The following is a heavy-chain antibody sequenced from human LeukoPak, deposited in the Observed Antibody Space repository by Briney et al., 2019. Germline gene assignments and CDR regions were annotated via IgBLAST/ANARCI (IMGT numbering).Heavy chain of an antibody. CDR3: ARDAAVRGEIFDH. J-gene: IGHJ4*02. Sequence: PSETLSLTCTVSGGSISSGSYYWSWMRQPAGKGLEWIGRIYTSGSTNYNPSLKSRVTISVDTSKNQFSLKLSSVTAADTAVYYCARDAAVRGEIFDHWGQGTLVTVSS. V-gene: IGHV4-61*02. CDR2: IYTSGST. D-gene: IGHD3-10*01. CDR1: GGSISSGSYY.